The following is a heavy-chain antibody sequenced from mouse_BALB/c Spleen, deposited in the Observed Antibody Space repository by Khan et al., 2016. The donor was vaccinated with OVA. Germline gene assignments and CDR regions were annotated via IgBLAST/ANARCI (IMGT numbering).Heavy chain of an antibody. J-gene: IGHJ3*01. CDR1: GFTFSPYS. V-gene: IGHV5-6*01. D-gene: IGHD4-1*01. Sequence: EVELVESGGDLVKSGGSLKLSCAASGFTFSPYSMSWVRQTPDKRLEWVATISSDGDYTYYTDSVKGRFKISRDNAKNTLYLQMSSLKSEDTAIYDCSTHLTGSFAYWGQGTLVTVSA. CDR3: STHLTGSFAY. CDR2: ISSDGDYT.